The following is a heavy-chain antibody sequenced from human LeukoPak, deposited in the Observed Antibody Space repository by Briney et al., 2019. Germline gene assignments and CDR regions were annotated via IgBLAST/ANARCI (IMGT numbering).Heavy chain of an antibody. CDR3: ARGVYGGNSGDS. V-gene: IGHV3-11*05. CDR2: ISSGRTDT. Sequence: GGSLRLSCAASGFTVSSNYMSWVRQAPGKGLEWVSYISSGRTDTNYADSVKGRFTISRDTAKNSLYLQMNSLRAEDTAIYYCARGVYGGNSGDSWGQGTLVTVSS. CDR1: GFTVSSNY. J-gene: IGHJ4*02. D-gene: IGHD4-23*01.